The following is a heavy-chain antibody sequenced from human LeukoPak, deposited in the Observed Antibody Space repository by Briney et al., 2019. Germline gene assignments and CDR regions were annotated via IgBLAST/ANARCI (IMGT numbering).Heavy chain of an antibody. CDR1: GGSLNSPNYY. D-gene: IGHD3-10*01. CDR2: IYYTGTT. V-gene: IGHV4-39*01. J-gene: IGHJ5*02. CDR3: ARHDYYGSLNWFDP. Sequence: PSETLSLTCIVSGGSLNSPNYYWGWIRQPPGKGLEWIGTIYYTGTTYYNPSLKSRLTISVDTSKNQFSLKLPSVTAADTAVYYCARHDYYGSLNWFDPWGQGTLITVSS.